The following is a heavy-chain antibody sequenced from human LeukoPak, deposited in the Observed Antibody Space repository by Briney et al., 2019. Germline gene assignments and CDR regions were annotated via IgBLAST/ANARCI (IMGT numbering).Heavy chain of an antibody. CDR2: IYYSGST. CDR1: GGSISSSSYH. V-gene: IGHV4-39*01. Sequence: SETLSLTCTVSGGSISSSSYHWGWIPQPPGKGLDWIANIYYSGSTYYNPSLKSRVTISVDTSKNQFSLKLISATAADTAVYYCARGTYISTSWYYFDYWGQGTLVTVSS. J-gene: IGHJ4*02. CDR3: ARGTYISTSWYYFDY. D-gene: IGHD6-13*01.